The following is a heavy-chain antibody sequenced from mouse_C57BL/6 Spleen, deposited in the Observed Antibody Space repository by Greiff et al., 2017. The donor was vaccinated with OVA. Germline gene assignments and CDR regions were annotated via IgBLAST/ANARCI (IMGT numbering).Heavy chain of an antibody. CDR2: IDPSDSET. V-gene: IGHV1-52*01. D-gene: IGHD1-1*02. CDR3: ARSAGYGGNYDY. CDR1: GYTFTSYW. J-gene: IGHJ2*01. Sequence: VQLQQSGAELVRPGSSVKLSCKASGYTFTSYWMHWVKQRPIQGLEWIGNIDPSDSETHYNQKFKDKATLTVDKSSSTAYMQLSSLTSEDSAVYYCARSAGYGGNYDYWGQGTTLTVSS.